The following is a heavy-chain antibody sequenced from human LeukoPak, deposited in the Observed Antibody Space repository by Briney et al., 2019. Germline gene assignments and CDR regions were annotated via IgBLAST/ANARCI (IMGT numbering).Heavy chain of an antibody. CDR2: ISYDGSNK. CDR3: ARDLGYGSGSQDAFDI. J-gene: IGHJ3*02. V-gene: IGHV3-30-3*01. Sequence: PGGSLRLSCAASGFTFSSYAMHWVRQAPGKGLEWVAVISYDGSNKYYADSVKGRFTISRDNSKNTLYLQMNSLRAEDTAVYYCARDLGYGSGSQDAFDIWGQGTMVTVSS. D-gene: IGHD3-10*01. CDR1: GFTFSSYA.